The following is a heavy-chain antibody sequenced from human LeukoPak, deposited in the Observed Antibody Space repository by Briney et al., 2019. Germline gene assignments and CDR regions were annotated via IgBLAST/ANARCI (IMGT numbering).Heavy chain of an antibody. CDR2: IYYSGST. V-gene: IGHV4-39*02. Sequence: SETLSLTCTVSGASISSSPYYWGWIRQPPGKGLEWIGSIYYSGSTYYNPSLKSRVTISVDTSKNQFSLKLSSVTAADTAVYYCARDSRYYYGMDVWGQGTTVTVSS. CDR3: ARDSRYYYGMDV. D-gene: IGHD1-14*01. CDR1: GASISSSPYY. J-gene: IGHJ6*02.